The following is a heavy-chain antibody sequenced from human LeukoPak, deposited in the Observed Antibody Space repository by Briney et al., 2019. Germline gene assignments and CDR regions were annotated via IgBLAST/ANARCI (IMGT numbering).Heavy chain of an antibody. CDR3: ARRRIAAAAYHPSRAFDI. J-gene: IGHJ3*02. V-gene: IGHV4-39*01. CDR2: IYYSGST. Sequence: PSETLSLTCTVSGGSISSSSYYWGWIRQPPGKGLEGIVRIYYSGSTYYNPSLKSRVTISVDTSKNQFSLKLSSVTAADTAVYYCARRRIAAAAYHPSRAFDIWGQGTMVTVSS. CDR1: GGSISSSSYY. D-gene: IGHD6-13*01.